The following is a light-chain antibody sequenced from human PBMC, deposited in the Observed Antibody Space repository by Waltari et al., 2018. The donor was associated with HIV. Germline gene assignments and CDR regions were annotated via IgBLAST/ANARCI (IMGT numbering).Light chain of an antibody. CDR3: AAWDDTFRWV. CDR1: SSNLRINS. Sequence: QPVLTQPPSASGTPGQRVTLYRSRSSSNLRINSASWDQQVPGRNPKLLVYRNNQRPSGVPDRFSGSKSGTSASLAISGLQSEDEADYYCAAWDDTFRWVFGGGTKLTVL. J-gene: IGLJ3*02. V-gene: IGLV1-44*01. CDR2: RNN.